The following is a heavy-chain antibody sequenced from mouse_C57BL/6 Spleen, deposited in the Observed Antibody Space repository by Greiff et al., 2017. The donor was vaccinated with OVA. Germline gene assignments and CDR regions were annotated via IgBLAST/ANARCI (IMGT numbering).Heavy chain of an antibody. CDR3: ARSAGDYYADS. CDR2: IYPRSGNT. CDR1: GYTFTSYG. V-gene: IGHV1-81*01. J-gene: IGHJ2*01. D-gene: IGHD2-1*01. Sequence: QVHVKQSGAELARPGASVKLSCKASGYTFTSYGISWVKQRTGQGLEWIGEIYPRSGNTYYNEKFKGKATLTADKSSSTAYMELRSLTSEDSAVYFCARSAGDYYADSWGQGTTLTVSS.